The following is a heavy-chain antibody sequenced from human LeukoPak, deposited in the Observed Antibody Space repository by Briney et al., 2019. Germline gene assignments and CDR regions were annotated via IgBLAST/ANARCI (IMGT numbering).Heavy chain of an antibody. CDR2: INPNSGDT. CDR3: ARSAEHCNNGVCFTDYYMDV. Sequence: ASVKVSCKASGYTITNNYMHWVRQAPGQGLEWLGRINPNSGDTNYAQNLHGRVTMTRDTSITTAYMELNSLTSDDTAVYFCARSAEHCNNGVCFTDYYMDVWGKGTTVTVSS. J-gene: IGHJ6*03. V-gene: IGHV1-2*06. CDR1: GYTITNNY. D-gene: IGHD2-8*01.